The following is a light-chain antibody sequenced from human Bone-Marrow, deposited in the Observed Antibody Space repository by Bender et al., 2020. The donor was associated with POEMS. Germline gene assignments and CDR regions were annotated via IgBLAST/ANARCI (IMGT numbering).Light chain of an antibody. CDR2: EDN. CDR3: SSYISSNTWV. V-gene: IGLV3-1*01. J-gene: IGLJ3*02. Sequence: SYGLTQPPSVSVSPGHTANITCSGDQLGDQYASWYQLKPGQSPVLVIYEDNKRPSGIPERFSGSKSGNTASLTISGLQADDEADYYCSSYISSNTWVFGGGTKLTVL. CDR1: QLGDQY.